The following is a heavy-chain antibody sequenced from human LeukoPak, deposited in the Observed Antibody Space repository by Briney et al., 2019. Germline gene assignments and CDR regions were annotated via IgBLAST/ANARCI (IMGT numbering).Heavy chain of an antibody. CDR3: ARVHCTSTVCYTGWFGP. J-gene: IGHJ5*02. CDR2: ITPIFGRA. CDR1: GGTLSTHA. V-gene: IGHV1-69*05. D-gene: IGHD2-2*02. Sequence: SVKVSCKASGGTLSTHAISWVRQAPGQGLEWMGGITPIFGRANYAQKFQGRVTITTEESTSTAYMELSSLRSEDTAVYYCARVHCTSTVCYTGWFGPWGQGTLVTVSS.